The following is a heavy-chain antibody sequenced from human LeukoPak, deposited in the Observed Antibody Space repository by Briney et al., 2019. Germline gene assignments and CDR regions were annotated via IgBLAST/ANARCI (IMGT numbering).Heavy chain of an antibody. Sequence: PGGSLRLSCAASGFTFSSYSMNWVRQAPGKGLEGVSYISSSSSTIYYADSVKGRFTISRDNAKNSLYLQMNSLRDEDTAVYYCARDLPDSSSWEDYYYGMDVWGQGTTVTVSS. CDR1: GFTFSSYS. J-gene: IGHJ6*02. CDR3: ARDLPDSSSWEDYYYGMDV. CDR2: ISSSSSTI. V-gene: IGHV3-48*02. D-gene: IGHD6-13*01.